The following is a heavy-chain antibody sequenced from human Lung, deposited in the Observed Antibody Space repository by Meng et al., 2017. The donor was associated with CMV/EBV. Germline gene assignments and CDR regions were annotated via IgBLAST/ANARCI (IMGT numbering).Heavy chain of an antibody. J-gene: IGHJ4*03. CDR1: GFTLNNNA. D-gene: IGHD3-3*01. CDR3: ATSYLTGRITIFRVVFHPDS. Sequence: GESLKISCVVSGFTLNNNAMTWVRQAPGKGLEWGSTIVGSGRTTYYADSVKGRSTISRDSSKNTLYLEMNSLRAEDTAVYYWATSYLTGRITIFRVVFHPDSWGQGTLVTVSS. V-gene: IGHV3-23*01. CDR2: IVGSGRTT.